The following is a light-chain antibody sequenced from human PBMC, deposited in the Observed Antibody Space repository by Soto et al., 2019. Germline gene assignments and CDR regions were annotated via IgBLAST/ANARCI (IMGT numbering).Light chain of an antibody. CDR2: AAS. CDR1: QSIGTY. CDR3: QQSYSTPRT. Sequence: DIQMTQSPSSLSASVGDSVTITCRASQSIGTYLSWYQQEPGRAPKLLIYAASSLQSGVPSRFSGSGSGTDSTLTISSLQPEDFATYYCQQSYSTPRTFGQGTRLEIK. J-gene: IGKJ5*01. V-gene: IGKV1-39*01.